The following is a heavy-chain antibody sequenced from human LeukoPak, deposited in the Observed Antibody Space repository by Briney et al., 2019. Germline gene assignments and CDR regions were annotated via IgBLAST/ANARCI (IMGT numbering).Heavy chain of an antibody. CDR3: ARGGESRRLDY. CDR1: GYXXTXYG. D-gene: IGHD6-6*01. Sequence: ASVKVXCKAXGYXXTXYGISXVRXXXGXXLEXMGWISAYNGNTNYAQKLQGRVTMXTDTSTSTAYTELRSLRSDDTAVXXCARGGESRRLDYWGQGTLVTVSS. V-gene: IGHV1-18*01. CDR2: ISAYNGNT. J-gene: IGHJ4*02.